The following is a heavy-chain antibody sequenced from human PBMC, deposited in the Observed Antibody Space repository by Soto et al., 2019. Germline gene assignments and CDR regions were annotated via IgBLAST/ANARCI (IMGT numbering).Heavy chain of an antibody. D-gene: IGHD3-10*01. J-gene: IGHJ6*02. CDR1: GGSISSGDYY. CDR2: IYYSGST. CDR3: ARDYLVVRGVIITGYYGMDV. Sequence: SETLSLTCTVSGGSISSGDYYWSWIRQPPGKGLEWIGYIYYSGSTYYNPSLKSRVTISVDTSKNQFSLKLSSVTAADTAVYYCARDYLVVRGVIITGYYGMDVWGQGTTVTVSS. V-gene: IGHV4-30-4*01.